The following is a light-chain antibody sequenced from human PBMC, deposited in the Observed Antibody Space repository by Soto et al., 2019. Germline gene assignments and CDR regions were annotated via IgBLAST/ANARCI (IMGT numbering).Light chain of an antibody. V-gene: IGKV3-15*01. CDR2: GAS. J-gene: IGKJ2*01. Sequence: EIVMTQSPATLSVSPGERATLSCRARQSVSNNLAWYQQTPGQTPRLLIYGASTRATGIPVRFSGSGSGTEFTLTISSLQSEDCAVYYCQQDNNWPPVTFGQGTKLEIK. CDR1: QSVSNN. CDR3: QQDNNWPPVT.